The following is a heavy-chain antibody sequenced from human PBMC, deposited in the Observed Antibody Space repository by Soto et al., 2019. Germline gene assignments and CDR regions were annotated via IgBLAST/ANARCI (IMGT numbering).Heavy chain of an antibody. Sequence: QVQLQESGPGLVKPSQTLSLTCTVSGGSITTGGYYWSWIRQHPGKGREWIGYIYYNWRTYYNPSLKGRVTIGGDTSKNHFSLKRSSLAAADTDVYYCAGFRMGYCSGGSCYLGTYRYWYFDVWGRGTLVTVSS. CDR2: IYYNWRT. CDR1: GGSITTGGYY. V-gene: IGHV4-31*03. CDR3: AGFRMGYCSGGSCYLGTYRYWYFDV. D-gene: IGHD2-15*01. J-gene: IGHJ2*01.